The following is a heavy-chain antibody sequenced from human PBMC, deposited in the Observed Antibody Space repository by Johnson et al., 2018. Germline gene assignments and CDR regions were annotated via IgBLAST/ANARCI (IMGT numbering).Heavy chain of an antibody. D-gene: IGHD6-13*01. CDR3: TRRGVSKETYYYYYIMDV. CDR2: IKSKSDGGTK. Sequence: VQLVQSGGGLVKPGGSLRLSCAASGFTFSNAWMSWVRQAPGKGLEWVGRIKSKSDGGTKDYAAPVKGRFTISRDDSKNPLYLQMNSLKTEDTAVYYCTRRGVSKETYYYYYIMDVWGQGTTVTVSS. V-gene: IGHV3-15*01. J-gene: IGHJ6*02. CDR1: GFTFSNAW.